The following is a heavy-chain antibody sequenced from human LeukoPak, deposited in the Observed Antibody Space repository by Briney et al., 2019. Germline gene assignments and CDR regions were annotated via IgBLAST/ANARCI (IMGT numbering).Heavy chain of an antibody. CDR3: ARDRGEGYCGSTSCYFSFDY. J-gene: IGHJ4*02. CDR1: GFTFSSYT. CDR2: ISGSSSGI. D-gene: IGHD2-2*01. Sequence: GVSLRLSCAASGFTFSSYTMNWVRQAPGKGLEWVSSISGSSSGIYYADSVRGRFTISRDNAKNSRYLQRNSLRAEDTAVYYCARDRGEGYCGSTSCYFSFDYWGQGTLVTVSS. V-gene: IGHV3-21*01.